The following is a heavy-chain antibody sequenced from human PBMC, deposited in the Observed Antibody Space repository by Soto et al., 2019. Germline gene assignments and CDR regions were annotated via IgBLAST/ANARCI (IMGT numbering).Heavy chain of an antibody. CDR1: GGSISSSNW. J-gene: IGHJ3*02. Sequence: PSATLSLTCAVSGGSISSSNWWSWVRQPPGKGLEWIGEIYHSGSTNYNPSLKSRVTISVDKSKNQFSLRLSSVTAADTAVYYCASPDKAYCGGDCPMDDAFDIWGQGTMVTVSS. CDR2: IYHSGST. D-gene: IGHD2-21*02. CDR3: ASPDKAYCGGDCPMDDAFDI. V-gene: IGHV4-4*02.